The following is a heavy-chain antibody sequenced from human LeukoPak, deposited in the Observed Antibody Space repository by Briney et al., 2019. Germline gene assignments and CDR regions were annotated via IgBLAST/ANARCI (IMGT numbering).Heavy chain of an antibody. CDR1: GFTFDYYG. CDR2: ISGTGGTT. CDR3: AKGQPPYCTSDTCHRFDWFDP. D-gene: IGHD2-8*02. Sequence: QPGGSLRLSCAASGFTFDYYGMSWVRQAPGKGLEWVSTISGTGGTTYYADSVKGRFTISRDNSKSSLYLQLNSLRAEDTATYYCAKGQPPYCTSDTCHRFDWFDPWGQGTLVTVSS. V-gene: IGHV3-23*01. J-gene: IGHJ5*02.